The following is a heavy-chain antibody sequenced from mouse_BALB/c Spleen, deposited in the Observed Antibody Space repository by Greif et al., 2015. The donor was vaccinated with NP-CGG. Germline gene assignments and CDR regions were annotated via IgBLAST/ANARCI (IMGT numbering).Heavy chain of an antibody. J-gene: IGHJ3*01. CDR1: GFTFSNYW. CDR2: VRLKSNNYAT. V-gene: IGHV6-6*02. CDR3: TTGFAY. Sequence: EVMLVESGGGLVQPGGSMKLSCVASGFTFSNYWMNWVRQFQEKGLEWVAEVRLKSNNYATHYAESVKGRFTISRDDSKSSVYLQMNNLRAEDTGIYYCTTGFAYWGQGTLVTVSA.